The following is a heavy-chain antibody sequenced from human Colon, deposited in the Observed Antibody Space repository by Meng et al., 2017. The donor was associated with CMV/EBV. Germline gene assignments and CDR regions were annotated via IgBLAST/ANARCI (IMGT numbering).Heavy chain of an antibody. J-gene: IGHJ4*02. CDR1: GFSLSTTGVG. V-gene: IGHV2-5*01. CDR2: IYWNEDK. CDR3: AHRLLSGLVIPAFDY. D-gene: IGHD3-3*01. Sequence: SGPTLVKPTETLTLTCIFSGFSLSTTGVGVGWIRQPPGEALEWLAMIYWNEDKRYRQSLRSRLTITKDNSKNQVVLTMTNLDPADTATYYCAHRLLSGLVIPAFDYWGQGVQVTVSS.